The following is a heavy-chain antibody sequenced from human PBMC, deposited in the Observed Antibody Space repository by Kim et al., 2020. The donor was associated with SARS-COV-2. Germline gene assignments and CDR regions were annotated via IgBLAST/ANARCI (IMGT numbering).Heavy chain of an antibody. J-gene: IGHJ4*02. V-gene: IGHV3-49*04. Sequence: GGSLRLSCTASGFTFGDYAMSWVRQAPGKGLEWVGFIRSKAYGGTTEYAASVKGRFTISRDDSKSIAYLQMNSLKTEDTAVYYCTRGGSFTHFDDYWGQGTLVTVSS. CDR1: GFTFGDYA. D-gene: IGHD1-26*01. CDR3: TRGGSFTHFDDY. CDR2: IRSKAYGGTT.